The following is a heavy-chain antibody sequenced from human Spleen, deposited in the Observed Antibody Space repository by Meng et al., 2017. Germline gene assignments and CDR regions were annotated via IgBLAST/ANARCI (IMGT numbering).Heavy chain of an antibody. CDR1: GGSFSDYY. V-gene: IGHV4-34*04. J-gene: IGHJ4*02. Sequence: QVLLPQWGAVLFEPAVTRVLTRGVSGGSFSDYYWSWIRQPPGKGLEWIGEINHSGSTNDNPSLESQATISVDTSQNNLSLKLSSVTAADSAVYYCARGPTTMAHDFDYWGQGTLVTVSS. D-gene: IGHD3-10*01. CDR3: ARGPTTMAHDFDY. CDR2: INHSGST.